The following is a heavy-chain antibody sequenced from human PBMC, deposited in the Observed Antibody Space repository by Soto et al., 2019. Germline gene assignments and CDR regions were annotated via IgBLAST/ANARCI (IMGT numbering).Heavy chain of an antibody. CDR3: AKELRYQLLYDAFDI. D-gene: IGHD2-2*02. V-gene: IGHV3-9*02. Sequence: GGSLRLSCAASGFTSDDYAMHWVRQAPGKGLEWVSGISWNSGSIGYADSVKGRFTISRDNAKNSLYLQMNSLRAEDTALYYCAKELRYQLLYDAFDIWGQGTMVTVSS. J-gene: IGHJ3*02. CDR2: ISWNSGSI. CDR1: GFTSDDYA.